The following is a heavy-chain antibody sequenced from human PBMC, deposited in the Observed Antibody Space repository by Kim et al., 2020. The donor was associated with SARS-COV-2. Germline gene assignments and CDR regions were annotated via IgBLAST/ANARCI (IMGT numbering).Heavy chain of an antibody. D-gene: IGHD5-18*01. CDR1: GFTVSSNY. CDR2: IYSGGST. V-gene: IGHV3-53*01. Sequence: GGSLRLSCAASGFTVSSNYMSWVRQAPGKGLGWVSVIYSGGSTYYADSVKGRFTISRDNSKNTLYLQMNSLRAEDTAVYYCARVEQLWLRVRYYYGMDVWGQGTTVTVSS. J-gene: IGHJ6*02. CDR3: ARVEQLWLRVRYYYGMDV.